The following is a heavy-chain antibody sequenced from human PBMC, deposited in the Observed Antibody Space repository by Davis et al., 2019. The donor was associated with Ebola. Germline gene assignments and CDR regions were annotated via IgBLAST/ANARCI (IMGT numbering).Heavy chain of an antibody. CDR3: AKSYYDFWSGYRPHFDY. J-gene: IGHJ4*02. Sequence: PGGSLRLSCAASGFTFSSYAMSWVRQAPGKGLEWVSAISGSGGSTYYADSVKGRFTISRDNSKNTLYLQMNSLRAEDTAVYYCAKSYYDFWSGYRPHFDYWGQGTLVTVSS. D-gene: IGHD3-3*01. CDR1: GFTFSSYA. CDR2: ISGSGGST. V-gene: IGHV3-23*01.